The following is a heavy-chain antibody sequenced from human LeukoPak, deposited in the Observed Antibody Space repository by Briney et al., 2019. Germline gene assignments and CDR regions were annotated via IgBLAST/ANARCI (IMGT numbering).Heavy chain of an antibody. CDR1: GYTFTSYD. CDR3: ARGLRVNYYYYGMDV. J-gene: IGHJ6*02. Sequence: ASVKVSCKASGYTFTSYDINWVRQATGQGLEWMGWMNPNSGNTGYAQKFQGRVTMTRNTSISTAYMELGSLRSEDTAVYYCARGLRVNYYYYGMDVWGQGTTVTVSS. CDR2: MNPNSGNT. D-gene: IGHD2-21*01. V-gene: IGHV1-8*01.